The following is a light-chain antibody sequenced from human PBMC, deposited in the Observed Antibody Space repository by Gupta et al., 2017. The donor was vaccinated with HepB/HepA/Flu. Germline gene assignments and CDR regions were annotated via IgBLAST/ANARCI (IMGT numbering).Light chain of an antibody. Sequence: QSALTQPASVSGSPGQSTTISCTGTSSDVGGYNYVSWYQQHPGKAPKLMIYDVSNRPSGVSNRFSGSKSGNTASLTIFGLQAEDEADYYCSSYTSSSTPWVFGGGTKLTVL. V-gene: IGLV2-14*01. CDR2: DVS. J-gene: IGLJ3*02. CDR3: SSYTSSSTPWV. CDR1: SSDVGGYNY.